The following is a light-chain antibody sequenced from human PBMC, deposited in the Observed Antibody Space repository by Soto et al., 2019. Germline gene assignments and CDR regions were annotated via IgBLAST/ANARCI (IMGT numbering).Light chain of an antibody. J-gene: IGKJ4*01. CDR2: GAS. V-gene: IGKV3-15*01. CDR3: QHYHNWPPPLT. Sequence: EIVMTQSPATLSVSPGERATLSCRASQSVSSNLAWYQQKPGQAPRLLIYGASTRATGIPARFSGSGSGTEFTLTISSLQSEAFAVSYCQHYHNWPPPLTFGGGTKVEIK. CDR1: QSVSSN.